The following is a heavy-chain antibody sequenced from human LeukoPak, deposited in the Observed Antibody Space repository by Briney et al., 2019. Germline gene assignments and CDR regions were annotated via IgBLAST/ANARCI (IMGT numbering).Heavy chain of an antibody. CDR3: AREFSGSYRGDAFDI. D-gene: IGHD1-26*01. J-gene: IGHJ3*02. CDR2: IYTSGST. V-gene: IGHV4-61*02. CDR1: GDSISSGRYY. Sequence: SETLSLTCSVSGDSISSGRYYWTWIRQPAGKGLEWIGRIYTSGSTNYNPSLKSRVTVSVDTSKNQFSLKLSSVTAADTAVYYCAREFSGSYRGDAFDIWGQGTMVTVSS.